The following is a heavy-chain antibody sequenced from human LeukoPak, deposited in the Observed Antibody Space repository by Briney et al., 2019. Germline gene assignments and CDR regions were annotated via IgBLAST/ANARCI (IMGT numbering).Heavy chain of an antibody. CDR2: IKQDGSEK. J-gene: IGHJ3*02. CDR1: GFAFSSYW. D-gene: IGHD2-15*01. V-gene: IGHV3-7*01. CDR3: ARDLVVGDAFDI. Sequence: GGSLRLPCAASGFAFSSYWMSWVRQAPGKGLEWVANIKQDGSEKYYVDSVKGRFTISRDNAKNSLYLQMNSLRAEDTAVYYCARDLVVGDAFDIWGQGTMVTVSS.